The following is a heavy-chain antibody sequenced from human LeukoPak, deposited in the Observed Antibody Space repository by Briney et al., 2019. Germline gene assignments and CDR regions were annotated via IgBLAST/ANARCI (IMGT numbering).Heavy chain of an antibody. CDR3: AREDRGNSYGSLLDY. V-gene: IGHV4-61*01. D-gene: IGHD5-18*01. J-gene: IGHJ4*02. Sequence: SETLSLTCAVSGVSVNTGHYYWSWIRQPPGKGLEWIGSVYYSGSTHYSPSLKSRVTMSQDTSRNQFSLKLNSVTAADTAVYYCAREDRGNSYGSLLDYWGQGILVTVSS. CDR1: GVSVNTGHYY. CDR2: VYYSGST.